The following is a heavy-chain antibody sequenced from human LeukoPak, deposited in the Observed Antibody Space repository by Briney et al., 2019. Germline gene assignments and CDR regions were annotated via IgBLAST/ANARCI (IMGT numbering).Heavy chain of an antibody. V-gene: IGHV3-21*01. CDR3: ASLDPDSYDSSGYYEDY. Sequence: TGGSLRLSCAASGFTFSSYSMNWVRQAPGKGLEWVSSISSSSSYIYYADSVKGRFTISRDNAKNSLYLQMNSLRAEDTAVYYCASLDPDSYDSSGYYEDYWGQGTLVTVSS. CDR1: GFTFSSYS. CDR2: ISSSSSYI. J-gene: IGHJ4*02. D-gene: IGHD3-22*01.